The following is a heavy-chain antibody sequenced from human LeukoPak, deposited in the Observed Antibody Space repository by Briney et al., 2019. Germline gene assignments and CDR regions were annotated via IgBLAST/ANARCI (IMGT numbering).Heavy chain of an antibody. D-gene: IGHD2-15*01. V-gene: IGHV3-23*01. CDR3: ARAGGGWYIWDY. CDR1: GFTFSSHD. Sequence: GGSLRLSCAASGFTFSSHDMSWVRPAPGKGLEWVSGISGSGGGTYYADSVKGRFTISRDSSKNTLYLQMNSLRAEDTAVYYCARAGGGWYIWDYWGQGTLVTVSS. J-gene: IGHJ4*02. CDR2: ISGSGGGT.